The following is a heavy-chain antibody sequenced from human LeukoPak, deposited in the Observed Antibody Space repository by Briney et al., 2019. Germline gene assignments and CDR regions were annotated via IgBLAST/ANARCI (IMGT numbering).Heavy chain of an antibody. CDR3: ARRTTWFGEFDAFDI. J-gene: IGHJ3*02. CDR1: GGSISSTTYY. D-gene: IGHD3-10*01. Sequence: PSETLSLTCTVSGGSISSTTYYWDWIRQPPGKGLEWIGTIYYSGSTYYNPSLKSRVTISVDTSKNQFSLKLSSVTAADTAVYYCARRTTWFGEFDAFDIWGQGTMVTVSS. CDR2: IYYSGST. V-gene: IGHV4-39*01.